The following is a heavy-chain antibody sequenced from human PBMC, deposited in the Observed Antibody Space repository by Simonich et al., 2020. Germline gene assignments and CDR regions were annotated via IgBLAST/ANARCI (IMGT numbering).Heavy chain of an antibody. V-gene: IGHV1-2*06. CDR1: GYTFTGYY. J-gene: IGHJ3*02. Sequence: QVQLVQSGAEVKKPGASVKVYCKASGYTFTGYYMHWVRQAPGQGLEWDGRSNPNSGGTNYAKKFKGRVTMTRDTSISNAYMELSRLRSDDTAVYYCARDTFLGYCSSTSCYDAFDIWGQGTMVTVSS. CDR3: ARDTFLGYCSSTSCYDAFDI. CDR2: SNPNSGGT. D-gene: IGHD2-2*01.